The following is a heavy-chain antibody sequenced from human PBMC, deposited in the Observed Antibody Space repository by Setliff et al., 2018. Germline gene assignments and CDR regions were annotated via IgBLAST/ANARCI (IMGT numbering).Heavy chain of an antibody. Sequence: LSLSCAASGFSFSDYYMTWVRQSPGRGLEWVASIGAGGDYTKYADSVRGRFTISRDNSKNTIYLQMNSLRAEDTAKYYCAKDPNGDFVGAFDSWGRGTLVTVSS. CDR2: IGAGGDYT. J-gene: IGHJ5*01. CDR1: GFSFSDYY. V-gene: IGHV3-23*01. D-gene: IGHD2-21*02. CDR3: AKDPNGDFVGAFDS.